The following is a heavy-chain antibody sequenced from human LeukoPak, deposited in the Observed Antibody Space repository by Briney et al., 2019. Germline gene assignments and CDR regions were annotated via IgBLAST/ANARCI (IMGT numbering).Heavy chain of an antibody. CDR2: LNPNSGVT. CDR1: GYTFTGYY. V-gene: IGHV1-2*06. J-gene: IGHJ4*02. CDR3: ARGDCDFWSGPFSY. Sequence: GASVKVSCKASGYTFTGYYMHWVRQAPGQGLEWMGRLNPNSGVTNFAQRFQGRVTMTRDTSISTAYMELSSLRSDDTAVYYCARGDCDFWSGPFSYWGQGTLVTVSS. D-gene: IGHD3-3*01.